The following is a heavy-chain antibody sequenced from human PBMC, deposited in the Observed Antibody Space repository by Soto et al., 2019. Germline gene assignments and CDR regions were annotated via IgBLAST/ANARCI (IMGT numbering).Heavy chain of an antibody. Sequence: SETLSLTCTVSGDSISSNNNYWSWIRQPPGEGLEWIGFISYSGTTSYNPSLKSRVTISVDTSKNQFSLKLSSVTAADTAVYYCARKPRIVRDFDYWRQGTLVPVSS. J-gene: IGHJ4*02. D-gene: IGHD1-26*01. CDR2: ISYSGTT. CDR3: ARKPRIVRDFDY. V-gene: IGHV4-30-4*01. CDR1: GDSISSNNNY.